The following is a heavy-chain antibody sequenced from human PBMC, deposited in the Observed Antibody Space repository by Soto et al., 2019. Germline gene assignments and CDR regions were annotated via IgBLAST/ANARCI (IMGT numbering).Heavy chain of an antibody. CDR2: INHSGST. V-gene: IGHV4-34*01. CDR3: ARVRKPFGVVTYYYYGMDV. J-gene: IGHJ6*02. CDR1: GGSFSGYY. D-gene: IGHD3-3*01. Sequence: SETLSLTCAVYGGSFSGYYWSWIRQPPGKGLEWIGEINHSGSTNYNPSLKSRVTISVDTSKNQSSLKLSSVTAADTAVYYCARVRKPFGVVTYYYYGMDVWGQGTTVTVSS.